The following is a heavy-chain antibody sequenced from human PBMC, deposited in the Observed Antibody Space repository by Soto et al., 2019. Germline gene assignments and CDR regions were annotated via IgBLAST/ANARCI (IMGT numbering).Heavy chain of an antibody. J-gene: IGHJ6*02. D-gene: IGHD2-21*02. CDR3: VQSRCGGDCLQSYSSHSYYGLDV. CDR2: IYWDDDK. CDR1: GLSLSTTGVG. V-gene: IGHV2-5*02. Sequence: QITLKESGPTLVKPTQTLTLTCTFSGLSLSTTGVGVGWIRQPPGKALEWLALIYWDDDKRYSPSLKSRLTITKDPSKTPVVLTMTNMDPVDTATYYCVQSRCGGDCLQSYSSHSYYGLDVWGQGTTVTVSS.